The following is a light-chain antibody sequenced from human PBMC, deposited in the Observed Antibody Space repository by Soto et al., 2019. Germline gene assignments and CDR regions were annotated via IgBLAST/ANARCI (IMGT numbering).Light chain of an antibody. CDR3: QQYTNWPPWT. CDR1: QSVSSN. CDR2: GAS. J-gene: IGKJ1*01. Sequence: EIVMTQSPATLSVSPGERATLSCRASQSVSSNLAWYQQKPGQAPRLPIYGASTRATGIPARFSGSGSGTEFTLTISSLQSEDFAVYYCQQYTNWPPWTFGQGTKVEI. V-gene: IGKV3-15*01.